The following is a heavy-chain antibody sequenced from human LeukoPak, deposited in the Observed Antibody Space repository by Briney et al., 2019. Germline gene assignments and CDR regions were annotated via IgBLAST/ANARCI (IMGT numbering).Heavy chain of an antibody. V-gene: IGHV3-30*18. CDR2: ISYDGSNK. Sequence: PGRSLRLSCAASGLTFSSQGMYWVRQAPGKGLEWVAVISYDGSNKYYADSVKGRFTISRDNSKNTLYLQMNSLRAEDTAVYYCEKILPDTVAADYWGQGTLVTVSS. CDR1: GLTFSSQG. D-gene: IGHD2-15*01. CDR3: EKILPDTVAADY. J-gene: IGHJ4*02.